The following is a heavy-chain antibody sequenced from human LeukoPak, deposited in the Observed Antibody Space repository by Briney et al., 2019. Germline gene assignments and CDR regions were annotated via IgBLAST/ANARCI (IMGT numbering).Heavy chain of an antibody. D-gene: IGHD4-17*01. CDR2: IYYSGST. J-gene: IGHJ6*03. CDR1: GGSVSSGSYY. Sequence: PSETLSLTCTVSGGSVSSGSYYWSWIRQPPGKGLEWIGYIYYSGSTNYNPSLKSRVTISVDTSKNQFSLKLSSVAAADTAVYYCARDYGADYYYYYMDVWGKGTTVTVSS. V-gene: IGHV4-61*01. CDR3: ARDYGADYYYYYMDV.